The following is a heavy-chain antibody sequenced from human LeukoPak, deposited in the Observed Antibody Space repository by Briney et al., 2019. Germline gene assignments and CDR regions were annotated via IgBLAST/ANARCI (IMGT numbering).Heavy chain of an antibody. V-gene: IGHV4-34*01. D-gene: IGHD3-3*01. CDR3: ARRSGYTFFEY. CDR1: GGSFSGYY. CDR2: INHSGST. J-gene: IGHJ4*02. Sequence: PSETLSLTCAVYGGSFSGYYWSWIRQPPGKGLEWIGEINHSGSTNYNPSLKSRVTISVDTSKNQFSLKLSSVTAADTAVYYCARRSGYTFFEYWGQGILVTVGS.